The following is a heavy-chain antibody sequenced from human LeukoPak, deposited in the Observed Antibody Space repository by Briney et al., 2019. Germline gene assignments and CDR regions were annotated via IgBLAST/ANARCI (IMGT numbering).Heavy chain of an antibody. Sequence: SETLSFTCAVYGGSFSGYYWSWVRQPPGKGVEWIGEINHSGSTNYNPSLKRRVTISVDTSKNQFSLKLSSVTAADTAVYYCAGSTYYDILTGYSLFDYWGQGTLVTVSS. J-gene: IGHJ4*02. CDR3: AGSTYYDILTGYSLFDY. D-gene: IGHD3-9*01. CDR2: INHSGST. V-gene: IGHV4-34*01. CDR1: GGSFSGYY.